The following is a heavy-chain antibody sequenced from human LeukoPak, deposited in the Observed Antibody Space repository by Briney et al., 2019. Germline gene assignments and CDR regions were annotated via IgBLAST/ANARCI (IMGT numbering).Heavy chain of an antibody. Sequence: PSQTLSLTCTVSGGSTSSGDYYWSWIRQPPGKGLEWIGYIYYSGSTYYNPSLKSRVTISVDTSKNQFSLKLSSVTAADTAVYYCARVRSDCSSTSCYWAEDYYYYMDVWGKGTTVTVSS. D-gene: IGHD2-2*01. CDR1: GGSTSSGDYY. CDR3: ARVRSDCSSTSCYWAEDYYYYMDV. CDR2: IYYSGST. J-gene: IGHJ6*03. V-gene: IGHV4-30-4*08.